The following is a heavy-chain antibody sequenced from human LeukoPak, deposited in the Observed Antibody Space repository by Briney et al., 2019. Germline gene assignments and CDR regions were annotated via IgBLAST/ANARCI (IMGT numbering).Heavy chain of an antibody. D-gene: IGHD3-16*02. CDR2: FDPEDVET. CDR3: ATPMNYVWGNYRSAAPFDI. CDR1: GYTLTELS. J-gene: IGHJ3*02. Sequence: ASVKVSCKVSGYTLTELSMHWVRQAPGKGLEWLGGFDPEDVETIYAQKFQGRVTMTGDTSTDTAYMELSSLKSEDTAVYYCATPMNYVWGNYRSAAPFDIWGQGTMVTVSS. V-gene: IGHV1-24*01.